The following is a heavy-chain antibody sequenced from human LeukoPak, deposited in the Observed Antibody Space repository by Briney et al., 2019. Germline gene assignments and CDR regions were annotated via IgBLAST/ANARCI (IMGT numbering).Heavy chain of an antibody. V-gene: IGHV3-53*01. J-gene: IGHJ4*02. Sequence: GGSLRLSCAASGFTVSSNYMSWVRQAPGKGLEWVSVIYSGGSTYYADSVKGRFTISRDNSKNTLYLQMNSLRAEDTAVYYCASRIYGSGFGYFDYWGQGTLSPSPQ. D-gene: IGHD3-10*01. CDR2: IYSGGST. CDR3: ASRIYGSGFGYFDY. CDR1: GFTVSSNY.